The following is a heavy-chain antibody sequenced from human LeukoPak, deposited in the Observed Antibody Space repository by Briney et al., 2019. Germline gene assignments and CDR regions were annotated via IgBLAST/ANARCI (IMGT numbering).Heavy chain of an antibody. J-gene: IGHJ4*02. CDR3: ARQLETTSWFDY. CDR1: GYTFSDYY. V-gene: IGHV1-2*06. Sequence: GASVKVSCKASGYTFSDYYLHWVRLAPGQGLEWMGRISPNSGGTDYAQKFQGKVTMTRDASISTVYMDLNRLRSDDTAICYCARQLETTSWFDYWGQGTLVIVSS. CDR2: ISPNSGGT. D-gene: IGHD2-2*01.